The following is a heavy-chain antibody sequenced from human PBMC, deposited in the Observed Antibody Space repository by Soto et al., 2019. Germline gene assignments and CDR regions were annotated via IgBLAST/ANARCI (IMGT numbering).Heavy chain of an antibody. D-gene: IGHD3-16*02. CDR1: GGSFSGYY. CDR3: ARDRRRYFDY. J-gene: IGHJ4*02. CDR2: INHSGST. V-gene: IGHV4-34*01. Sequence: QVQLQQWGAGLLKPSETLSLTCAVYGGSFSGYYWSWIRQPPGKGLEWIGEINHSGSTNYNPSLKSRVTISVDTSKNQFSLKLSSVTAADTAVYYCARDRRRYFDYWGQGTLVTVSS.